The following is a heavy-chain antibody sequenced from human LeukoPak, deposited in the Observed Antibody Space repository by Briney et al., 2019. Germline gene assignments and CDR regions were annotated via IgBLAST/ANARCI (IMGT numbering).Heavy chain of an antibody. J-gene: IGHJ2*01. Sequence: SETLSLTCTVSGGSISSGSYYWSWIRQPAGKGLEWIGRVYTSGSTNYNPSLKSRVTISVDTSKNQFSLKLSSVTAADTAVYYYAGDSSGWNWYFDLWGRGTLVTVSS. CDR3: AGDSSGWNWYFDL. V-gene: IGHV4-61*02. CDR1: GGSISSGSYY. CDR2: VYTSGST. D-gene: IGHD6-19*01.